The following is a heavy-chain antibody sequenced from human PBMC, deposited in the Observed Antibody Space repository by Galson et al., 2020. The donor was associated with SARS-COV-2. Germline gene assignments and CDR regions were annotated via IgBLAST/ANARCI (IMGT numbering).Heavy chain of an antibody. CDR3: ARGAGDYIWGGYRTHESGYYYYGMDV. V-gene: IGHV4-59*01. CDR1: GGSISSYY. J-gene: IGHJ6*02. Sequence: SETLSLTCTVSGGSISSYYWSWIRQPPGKGLEWIGYIYYSGSTNYNPSLKSRVTISVDTSKNQFSLKLSSVTAADTAVYYCARGAGDYIWGGYRTHESGYYYYGMDVWGQGATVTVSS. CDR2: IYYSGST. D-gene: IGHD3-16*02.